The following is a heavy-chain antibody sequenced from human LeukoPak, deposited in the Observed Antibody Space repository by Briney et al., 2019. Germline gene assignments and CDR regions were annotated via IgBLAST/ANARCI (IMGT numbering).Heavy chain of an antibody. CDR1: GFTFGSYS. D-gene: IGHD3-10*01. J-gene: IGHJ6*04. V-gene: IGHV3-48*01. CDR3: AELGITMIGGV. Sequence: GGSLRLSRAASGFTFGSYSMMWVRQAPGKGLEWVSYISSSSTTIHYADSVKGRFTISRDNAKNSVYLQMNSLRAEDTAVYYCAELGITMIGGVWGKGTTVTISS. CDR2: ISSSSTTI.